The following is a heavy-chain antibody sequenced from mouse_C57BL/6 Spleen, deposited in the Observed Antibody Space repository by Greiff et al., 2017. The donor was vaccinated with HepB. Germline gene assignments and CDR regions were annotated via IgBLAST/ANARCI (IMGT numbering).Heavy chain of an antibody. V-gene: IGHV1-4*01. CDR1: GYTFTSYT. D-gene: IGHD1-1*01. Sequence: VQLQQSGAELARPGASVKMSCKASGYTFTSYTMHWVKQRPGQGLEWIGYINPSRGYTKYNQKFKDKATLTADKSSSTAYMQLSSLTSEDSAVYYWARSDYYGSSYDYWGQGTTLTVSS. CDR2: INPSRGYT. CDR3: ARSDYYGSSYDY. J-gene: IGHJ2*01.